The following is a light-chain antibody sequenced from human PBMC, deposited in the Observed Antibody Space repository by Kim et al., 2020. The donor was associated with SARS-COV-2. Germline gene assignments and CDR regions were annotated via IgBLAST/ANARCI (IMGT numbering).Light chain of an antibody. J-gene: IGKJ2*01. CDR1: QNNNTF. CDR2: DAS. V-gene: IGKV3-11*01. CDR3: QQRSGCYT. Sequence: SSSAGEPATLAHRASQNNNTFLAWYQQRPGQPPRLLSYDASCRATGVPARFSCSGSGTDFTLTISSLEPEDCAVYYCQQRSGCYTFGQGPKLEI.